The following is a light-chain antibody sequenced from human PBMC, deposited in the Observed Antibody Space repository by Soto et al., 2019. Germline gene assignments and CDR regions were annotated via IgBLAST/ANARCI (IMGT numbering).Light chain of an antibody. Sequence: EIVLTQSPGTLSLSPGERATLSCRASQSVSSSYLAWYQQKPGQAPRLLIYGASSRATGIPDRFIGSGSGTDFTLTISRLEPEDFAVYYCHQYDSSPLPFGGGTKVEIK. CDR3: HQYDSSPLP. V-gene: IGKV3-20*01. CDR1: QSVSSSY. J-gene: IGKJ4*01. CDR2: GAS.